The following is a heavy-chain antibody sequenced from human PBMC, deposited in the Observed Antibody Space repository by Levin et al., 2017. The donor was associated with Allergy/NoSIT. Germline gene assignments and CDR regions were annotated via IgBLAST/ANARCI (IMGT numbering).Heavy chain of an antibody. CDR2: ISSSSSTI. CDR3: AREGGGGYCSSTSCYTRVEAYYYYGMDV. CDR1: GFTFSSYS. Sequence: ETLSLTCAASGFTFSSYSMNWVRQAPGKGLEWVSYISSSSSTIYYADSVKGRFTISRDNAKNSLYLQMNSLRAEDTAVYYCAREGGGGYCSSTSCYTRVEAYYYYGMDVWGQGTTVTVSS. D-gene: IGHD2-2*02. J-gene: IGHJ6*02. V-gene: IGHV3-48*01.